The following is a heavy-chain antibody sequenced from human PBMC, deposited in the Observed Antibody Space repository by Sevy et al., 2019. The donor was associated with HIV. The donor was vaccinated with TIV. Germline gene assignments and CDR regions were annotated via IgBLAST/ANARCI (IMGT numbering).Heavy chain of an antibody. D-gene: IGHD3-22*01. CDR2: INPNSGDT. CDR3: ARVVYYDSTAYYFDY. J-gene: IGHJ4*02. CDR1: GYMFIAYF. V-gene: IGHV1-2*06. Sequence: ASVKVSCKASGYMFIAYFIHWVRQATGQGLEWMGRINPNSGDTNSAQKFQGRVTMTRDTSINTVYMELSRLRSDDTAVYSCARVVYYDSTAYYFDYWGQGTLVTVSS.